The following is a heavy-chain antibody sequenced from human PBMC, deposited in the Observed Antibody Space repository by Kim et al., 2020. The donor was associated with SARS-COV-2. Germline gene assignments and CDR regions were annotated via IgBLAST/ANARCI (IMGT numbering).Heavy chain of an antibody. Sequence: SETLSLTCTVSGGSISSYYWSWIRQPPGKGLEWIGYIYYSGSTNYNPSLKSRVTISVDTSKNQFSLKLSSVTAADTAVYYCARAGYSRTNLEYYYGMDVWGQGTTVTVSS. CDR3: ARAGYSRTNLEYYYGMDV. D-gene: IGHD1-1*01. CDR2: IYYSGST. CDR1: GGSISSYY. V-gene: IGHV4-59*13. J-gene: IGHJ6*02.